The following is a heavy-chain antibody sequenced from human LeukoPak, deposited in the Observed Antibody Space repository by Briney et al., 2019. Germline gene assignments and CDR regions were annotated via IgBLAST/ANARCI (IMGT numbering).Heavy chain of an antibody. CDR2: IWHDGSNK. CDR3: ARDPTMVRGVTSYFDY. J-gene: IGHJ4*02. Sequence: GKSLRLSCEVSGFTFSKYGMHWVRQAPGKGLEWVAVIWHDGSNKYYADSVKGRFTISRDNSKNTLYLQMNSLRAEDTGVYYCARDPTMVRGVTSYFDYWGQGTLVTVSS. D-gene: IGHD3-10*01. V-gene: IGHV3-33*01. CDR1: GFTFSKYG.